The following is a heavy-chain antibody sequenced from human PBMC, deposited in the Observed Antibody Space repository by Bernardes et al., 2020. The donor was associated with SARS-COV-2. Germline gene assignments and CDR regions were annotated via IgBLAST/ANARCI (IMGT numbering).Heavy chain of an antibody. J-gene: IGHJ4*02. D-gene: IGHD3-22*01. Sequence: GESLKISCKGSGYSFTSYWIGWVRQMPGKGLEWMGIIYPGDSDTSYSPSFQGQVTISADKSISTAYLQWSSLKASDTAMYYCARGMGNYYDSSGYSLDYWGQGTLVTVSS. V-gene: IGHV5-51*01. CDR2: IYPGDSDT. CDR3: ARGMGNYYDSSGYSLDY. CDR1: GYSFTSYW.